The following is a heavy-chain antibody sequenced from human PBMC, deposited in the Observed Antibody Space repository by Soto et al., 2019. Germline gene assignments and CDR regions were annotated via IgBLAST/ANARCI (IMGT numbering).Heavy chain of an antibody. CDR1: GGTFSSYA. CDR3: ARQGENCGGDCYPYYYGMDV. CDR2: IIPIFGTA. Sequence: ASVKVSCKASGGTFSSYAISWVRQAPGQGLEWMGGIIPIFGTANYAQKLQGRVTITADESTSTAYMELSSLRSEDTAVYYCARQGENCGGDCYPYYYGMDVWGQGTTVTVSS. D-gene: IGHD2-21*02. V-gene: IGHV1-69*13. J-gene: IGHJ6*02.